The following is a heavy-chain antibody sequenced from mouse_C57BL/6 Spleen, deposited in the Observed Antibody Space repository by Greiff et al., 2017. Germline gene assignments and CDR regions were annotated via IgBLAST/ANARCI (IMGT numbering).Heavy chain of an antibody. CDR2: IYPGSGST. Sequence: QVQLQQPGAELVKPGASVKMSCKASGYTFTSYWITWVKQRPGQGLEWIGDIYPGSGSTNYNEKFKSKATLTVDTSSSTAYMQLSSLTSEDSAVDYCARSGDGYYYFDYWGQGTTLTVAS. CDR3: ARSGDGYYYFDY. CDR1: GYTFTSYW. V-gene: IGHV1-55*01. D-gene: IGHD2-3*01. J-gene: IGHJ2*01.